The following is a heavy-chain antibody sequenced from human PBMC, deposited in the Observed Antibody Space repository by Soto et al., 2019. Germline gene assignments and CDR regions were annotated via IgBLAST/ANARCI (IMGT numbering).Heavy chain of an antibody. CDR3: ARDGDYGSGSYYNYYYYGMDV. D-gene: IGHD3-10*01. Sequence: SVKVSCKASGGTFSSYAISWVRQAPGQGLEWMGGIIPIFGTANYAQKFQGRVTITADESTSTAYMELSSLRSEDTAVYYCARDGDYGSGSYYNYYYYGMDVWGQGTTVTVSS. J-gene: IGHJ6*02. CDR2: IIPIFGTA. V-gene: IGHV1-69*13. CDR1: GGTFSSYA.